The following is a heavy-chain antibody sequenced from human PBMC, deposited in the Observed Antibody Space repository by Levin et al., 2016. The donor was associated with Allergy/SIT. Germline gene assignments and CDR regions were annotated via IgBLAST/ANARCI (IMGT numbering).Heavy chain of an antibody. D-gene: IGHD5-18*01. CDR2: INHSGST. J-gene: IGHJ6*02. CDR3: ARGRTVQLWSSYYYYYGMDV. Sequence: WIRQPPGKGLEWIGEINHSGSTNYNPSLKSRVTISVDTSKNQFSLKLSSVTAADTAVYYCARGRTVQLWSSYYYYYGMDVWGQGTTVTVSS. V-gene: IGHV4-34*01.